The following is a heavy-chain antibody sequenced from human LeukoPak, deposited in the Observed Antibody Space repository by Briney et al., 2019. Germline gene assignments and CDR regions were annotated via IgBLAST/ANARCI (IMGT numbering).Heavy chain of an antibody. J-gene: IGHJ4*02. CDR1: GGSISSYY. CDR3: ARHGYYYDSSGYYPLDY. D-gene: IGHD3-22*01. Sequence: PSETLSLTCTVSGGSISSYYWSWIRQPAGKGLEWIGRIYTSGSTNYNPSLKSRVTISVDTSKNQFSLKLSSVTAAGTAVYYCARHGYYYDSSGYYPLDYWGQGTLVTVSS. V-gene: IGHV4-4*07. CDR2: IYTSGST.